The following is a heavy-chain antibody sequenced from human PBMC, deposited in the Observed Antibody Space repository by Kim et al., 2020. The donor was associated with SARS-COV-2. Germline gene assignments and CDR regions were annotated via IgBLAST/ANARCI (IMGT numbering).Heavy chain of an antibody. J-gene: IGHJ6*02. Sequence: GGSLRLSCAASGFTFSGSAMHWVRQASGKGLEWVGRIRSKANSYATAYAASVKGRFTISRDDSKNTAYLQMNSLKTEDTAVYYCTRYGDYGDKYYYYGMDVWGQGTTVTVSS. D-gene: IGHD4-17*01. CDR3: TRYGDYGDKYYYYGMDV. CDR2: IRSKANSYAT. V-gene: IGHV3-73*01. CDR1: GFTFSGSA.